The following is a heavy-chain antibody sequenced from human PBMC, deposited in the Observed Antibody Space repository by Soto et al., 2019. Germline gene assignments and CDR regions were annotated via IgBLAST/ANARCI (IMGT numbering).Heavy chain of an antibody. Sequence: PSDTLSLTCTVSGGSISSYYWSWIRQPPGKGLEWIGYIYYSGSTNHNPSLKSRVTISVDTSKNQFSLKLSSVTAADTAVYYCARTDILTGYYQPHGGSHFDYWGQGTLVTVSS. CDR3: ARTDILTGYYQPHGGSHFDY. CDR2: IYYSGST. V-gene: IGHV4-59*08. CDR1: GGSISSYY. J-gene: IGHJ4*02. D-gene: IGHD3-9*01.